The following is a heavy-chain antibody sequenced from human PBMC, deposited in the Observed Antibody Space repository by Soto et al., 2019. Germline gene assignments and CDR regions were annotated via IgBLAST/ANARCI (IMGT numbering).Heavy chain of an antibody. J-gene: IGHJ6*02. D-gene: IGHD6-13*01. Sequence: ASVKVSCKASGYTFAGYYLHCVRQAPGQGLEWMGWINPNSGGTNYAHKFQGRVTMTMDTSISTAYLELSRLRSDHTAVYYCARVLLVGRVLVLRYDNVGMDVWGQGTTVTDSS. CDR2: INPNSGGT. V-gene: IGHV1-2*07. CDR3: ARVLLVGRVLVLRYDNVGMDV. CDR1: GYTFAGYY.